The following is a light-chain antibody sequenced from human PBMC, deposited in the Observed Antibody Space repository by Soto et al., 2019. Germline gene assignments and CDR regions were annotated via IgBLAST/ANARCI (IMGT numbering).Light chain of an antibody. Sequence: DIPMTQSPSTLSASVGDRVTITCRASQSISSWLAWYQQKPGKAPNLLIYKASSLESGVPSRFSGSGSGTEFTLTISSLQPDDFATYYFQQYNSYPTFGGGTKVEIK. CDR1: QSISSW. CDR2: KAS. CDR3: QQYNSYPT. J-gene: IGKJ4*01. V-gene: IGKV1-5*03.